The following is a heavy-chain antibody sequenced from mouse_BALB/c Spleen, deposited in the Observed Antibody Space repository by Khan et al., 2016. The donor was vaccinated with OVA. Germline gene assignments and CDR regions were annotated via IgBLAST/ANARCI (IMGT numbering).Heavy chain of an antibody. J-gene: IGHJ4*01. Sequence: EVQLVESGGGLVKPGGSLKLPCAASGFTFSDYYMYWVRQTPEKRLEWVATISDGGSYTYYPDSVKGRFTISRDNAKNNLYLQMSSLKSEDTAMYYCARGLYYRYQYYYAMDYWGQGTSVTVSS. CDR1: GFTFSDYY. D-gene: IGHD2-14*01. V-gene: IGHV5-4*02. CDR3: ARGLYYRYQYYYAMDY. CDR2: ISDGGSYT.